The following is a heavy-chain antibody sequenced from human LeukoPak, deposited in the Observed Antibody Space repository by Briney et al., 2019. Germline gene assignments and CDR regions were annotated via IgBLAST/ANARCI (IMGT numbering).Heavy chain of an antibody. Sequence: GGSLRLSCAASGFTFSSYWMHWVRQAPGKGLVWVSRINSDGSSTSYADSVEGRFTISRDNAKNTLYLQMNSLRAEDTAVYYCARGYSYGYRIDYWGQGTLVTVSS. V-gene: IGHV3-74*01. CDR2: INSDGSST. J-gene: IGHJ4*02. D-gene: IGHD5-18*01. CDR1: GFTFSSYW. CDR3: ARGYSYGYRIDY.